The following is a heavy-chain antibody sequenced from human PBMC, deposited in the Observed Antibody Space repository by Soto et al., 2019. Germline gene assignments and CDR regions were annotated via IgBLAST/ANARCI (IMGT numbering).Heavy chain of an antibody. CDR1: GGSISSSSYY. Sequence: SETLSLTCTVSGGSISSSSYYWGWIRQPPGEGLEWIGSIYYSGSTYYNPSLKSRVTISVDTSKNQFSLKLSSVTAADTAVYYCARVLGGASMVRGVSPDFDYWGQGTLVTVSS. CDR3: ARVLGGASMVRGVSPDFDY. J-gene: IGHJ4*02. V-gene: IGHV4-39*01. CDR2: IYYSGST. D-gene: IGHD3-10*01.